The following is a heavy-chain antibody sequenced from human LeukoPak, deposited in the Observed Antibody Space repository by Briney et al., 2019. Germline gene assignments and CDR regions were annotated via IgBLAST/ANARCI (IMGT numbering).Heavy chain of an antibody. CDR1: GYSISSGYY. Sequence: SETLSLTCTVSGYSISSGYYWGWIRQPPGKGLEWIGYIYYSGSTNYNPSLKSRVTISVDTSKNQFSLKLSSVTAADTAVYYCARVDSGYDSSDAFDIWGQGTMVTVSS. CDR2: IYYSGST. CDR3: ARVDSGYDSSDAFDI. J-gene: IGHJ3*02. V-gene: IGHV4-61*01. D-gene: IGHD5-12*01.